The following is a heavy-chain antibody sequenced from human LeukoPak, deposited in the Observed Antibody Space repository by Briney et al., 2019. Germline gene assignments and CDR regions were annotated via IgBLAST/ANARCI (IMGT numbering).Heavy chain of an antibody. CDR3: AKGGKWDVTPFDY. CDR2: IRGSGDST. Sequence: GGSLRLSCAASGFTFSRFAMSWVRQAPGKGLEWVSAIRGSGDSTYYADSVKGRFTISRDNSKNMLYLQMSSLRAEDTAVYYCAKGGKWDVTPFDYWGQGTLVTVSS. J-gene: IGHJ4*02. V-gene: IGHV3-23*01. CDR1: GFTFSRFA. D-gene: IGHD1-26*01.